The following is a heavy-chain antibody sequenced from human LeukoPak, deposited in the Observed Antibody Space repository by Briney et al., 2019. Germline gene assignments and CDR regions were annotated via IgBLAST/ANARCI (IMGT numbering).Heavy chain of an antibody. V-gene: IGHV1-18*01. CDR1: GYTFTSYG. CDR3: ARDARDIVLMVYTYYYYYGMDV. D-gene: IGHD2-8*01. J-gene: IGHJ6*02. Sequence: ASVKVSCKASGYTFTSYGISWVRQAPGQGLEWMGWISAYNGNTNYAQKLQGRVTMTTDTSTSTAYMELRSLRSDGTAVYYCARDARDIVLMVYTYYYYYGMDVWGQGTTVTVSS. CDR2: ISAYNGNT.